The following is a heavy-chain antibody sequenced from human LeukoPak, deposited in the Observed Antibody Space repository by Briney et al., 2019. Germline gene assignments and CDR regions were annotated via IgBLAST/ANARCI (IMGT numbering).Heavy chain of an antibody. Sequence: PGVSLRLSCVASGFTFTSYGMSWVRQAPGKRLEWVSGISGSGDATYYADSVKGRFTISRDNSKNTLYLQMNSLRAEDTAVYYCAARRGGLAYYYGMDVWGQGTTVTVSS. D-gene: IGHD3-10*01. J-gene: IGHJ6*02. CDR3: AARRGGLAYYYGMDV. CDR1: GFTFTSYG. V-gene: IGHV3-23*01. CDR2: ISGSGDAT.